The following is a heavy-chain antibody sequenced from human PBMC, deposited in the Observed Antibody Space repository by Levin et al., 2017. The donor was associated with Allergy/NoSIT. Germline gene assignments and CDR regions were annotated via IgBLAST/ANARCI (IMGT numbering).Heavy chain of an antibody. CDR2: ISYDGSNK. V-gene: IGHV3-30*18. Sequence: GESLKISCAASGFTFSSYGMHWVRQAPGKGLEWVAVISYDGSNKYYADSVKGRFTISRDNSKNTLYLQMNSLRAEDTAVYYCAKDRSSGWCFDYWGQGTLVTVSS. CDR3: AKDRSSGWCFDY. D-gene: IGHD6-19*01. J-gene: IGHJ4*02. CDR1: GFTFSSYG.